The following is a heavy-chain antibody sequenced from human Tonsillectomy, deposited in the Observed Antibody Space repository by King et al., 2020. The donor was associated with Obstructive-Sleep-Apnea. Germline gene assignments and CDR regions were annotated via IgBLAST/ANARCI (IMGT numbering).Heavy chain of an antibody. CDR3: ARALIDGDYFYYYGMDV. CDR1: GFTFSSYS. V-gene: IGHV3-21*01. D-gene: IGHD4-17*01. CDR2: ISSSSSYI. Sequence: VQLVESGGGLVKPGGSLRLSCAASGFTFSSYSMNWVRQAPGKGLEWVSSISSSSSYIYYADSVKGRFTISRDNAKNSLYLQMNSLRAEDTAVYYCARALIDGDYFYYYGMDVWGQGTTVTVSS. J-gene: IGHJ6*02.